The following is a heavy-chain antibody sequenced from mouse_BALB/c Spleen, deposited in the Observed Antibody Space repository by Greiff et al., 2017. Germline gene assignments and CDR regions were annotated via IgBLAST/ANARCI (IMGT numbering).Heavy chain of an antibody. D-gene: IGHD2-1*01. Sequence: VQLKESGAELVKPGAPVKLSCTASGFNIKDTYMHWVKQRPEQGLEWIGRIDPANGNTKYDPKFQGKATITADTSSNTAYLQLSSLTSEDTAVYYCARGGYGNYGAMDYWGQGTSVTVSS. V-gene: IGHV14-3*02. J-gene: IGHJ4*01. CDR2: IDPANGNT. CDR3: ARGGYGNYGAMDY. CDR1: GFNIKDTY.